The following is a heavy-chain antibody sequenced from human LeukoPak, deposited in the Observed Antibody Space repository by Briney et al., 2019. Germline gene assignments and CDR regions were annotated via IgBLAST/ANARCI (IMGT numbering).Heavy chain of an antibody. CDR2: IRYDGSNK. CDR3: AKDFVTSPSFDY. D-gene: IGHD1-14*01. CDR1: GFTFSSYG. Sequence: GGSLRLSCAASGFTFSSYGMHWVRQAPGKGLEWVAFIRYDGSNKYYADSVKGRFTISRDNSKNTLYLQMNSLRAEDTAVYYCAKDFVTSPSFDYWGQGTLVTVSS. J-gene: IGHJ4*02. V-gene: IGHV3-30*02.